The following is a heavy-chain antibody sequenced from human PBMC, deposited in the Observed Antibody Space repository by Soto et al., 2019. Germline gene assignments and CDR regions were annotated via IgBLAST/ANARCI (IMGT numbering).Heavy chain of an antibody. D-gene: IGHD2-21*02. V-gene: IGHV3-53*01. CDR1: GFNVNSDY. CDR3: TRDGRGLGRLSLFEY. J-gene: IGHJ4*02. CDR2: IYSGETT. Sequence: VGSLRLSCAASGFNVNSDYMNWVRQTPGKGLEWVASIYSGETTYYADSVRGRFTISSDKSKNTLYFQLSSLRIEDTAVYYCTRDGRGLGRLSLFEYWGQGVLVTVSS.